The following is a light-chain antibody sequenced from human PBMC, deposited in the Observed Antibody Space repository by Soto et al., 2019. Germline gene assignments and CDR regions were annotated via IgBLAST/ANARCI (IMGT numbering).Light chain of an antibody. Sequence: QSALTQPASVSGSPGQSITISCTGTSSDVGIYNLVSWYQQHPGQAPKLMIFEVSKRPSGVSDRFSGSKSGNTASLTISGLQADDEAFYYCYSYIGNNMVVFGVGTKLTAL. V-gene: IGLV2-23*02. J-gene: IGLJ2*01. CDR2: EVS. CDR1: SSDVGIYNL. CDR3: YSYIGNNMVV.